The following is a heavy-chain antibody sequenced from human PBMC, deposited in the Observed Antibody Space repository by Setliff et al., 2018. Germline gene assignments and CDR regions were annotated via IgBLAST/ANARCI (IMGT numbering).Heavy chain of an antibody. CDR1: VFSLSTDGVS. CDR3: ARDSTLYSGYYGMNV. V-gene: IGHV2-5*02. CDR2: IYLDDDK. Sequence: SGPTLVNPTQTLTLTCTFSVFSLSTDGVSVGWIRQPPGKALEWLALIYLDDDKRYSPSLKSRLTITKDTSKNQVVLTMTNMDPVDTATYFCARDSTLYSGYYGMNVWGQGTTVTVSS. J-gene: IGHJ6*02. D-gene: IGHD3-22*01.